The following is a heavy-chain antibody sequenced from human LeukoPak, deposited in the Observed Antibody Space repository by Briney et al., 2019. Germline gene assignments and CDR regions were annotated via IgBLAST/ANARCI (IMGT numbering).Heavy chain of an antibody. Sequence: PSETLSLTCTVSGGSISSSSYYWGWIRQPPGKGLEWIGSIYYSGSTYYNPSLKSRVTISVDTSKNQFSLKLSSVTAADTAVYYCARELLGPRVVVVAAIDLERESDAFDIWGQGTMVTVSS. D-gene: IGHD2-15*01. J-gene: IGHJ3*02. CDR3: ARELLGPRVVVVAAIDLERESDAFDI. V-gene: IGHV4-39*07. CDR1: GGSISSSSYY. CDR2: IYYSGST.